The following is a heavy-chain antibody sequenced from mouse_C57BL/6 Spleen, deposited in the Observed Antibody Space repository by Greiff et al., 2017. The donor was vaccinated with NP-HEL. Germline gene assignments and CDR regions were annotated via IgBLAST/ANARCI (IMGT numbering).Heavy chain of an antibody. CDR3: AREGYIVTTAYFDY. V-gene: IGHV5-4*01. Sequence: EVQLVESGGGLVKPGGSLKLSCAASGFTFSSYAMSWVRQTPEKRLEWVATISDGGSYTYYPDNVKGRFTISRDNAKNNLYLQMSHLKSEDTAMYYCAREGYIVTTAYFDYWGQGTTLTVSS. J-gene: IGHJ2*01. CDR2: ISDGGSYT. D-gene: IGHD2-5*01. CDR1: GFTFSSYA.